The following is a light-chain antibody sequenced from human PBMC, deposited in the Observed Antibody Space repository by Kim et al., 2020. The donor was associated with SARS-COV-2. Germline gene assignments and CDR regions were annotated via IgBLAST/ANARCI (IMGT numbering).Light chain of an antibody. V-gene: IGKV3-20*01. CDR3: QLNSLSPGT. CDR1: QSVSRY. Sequence: EIVLTQSPATLSLSPGERATLSCRPSQSVSRYLAWYQQKPGQAPRLLIYSISTRATGIPARFSGSGSGTDFTLTISRLESEDFALYYCQLNSLSPGTLGGGTQVDSK. CDR2: SIS. J-gene: IGKJ4*01.